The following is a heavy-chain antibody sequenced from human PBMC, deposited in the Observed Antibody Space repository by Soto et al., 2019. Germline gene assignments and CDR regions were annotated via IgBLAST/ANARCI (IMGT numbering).Heavy chain of an antibody. CDR3: AKERGARSYYMDV. CDR2: IWYDGSEK. V-gene: IGHV3-33*03. J-gene: IGHJ6*04. D-gene: IGHD3-10*01. Sequence: QVQLVETGGGVVQPGRSLRLSCAVSGFAFSTYGMHWVRQAPGKGLEWVAVIWYDGSEKYYAESVKGRFTVSRDNSQNILNLQMNSLGAEDTAVYYCAKERGARSYYMDVWGKGTTVTVSS. CDR1: GFAFSTYG.